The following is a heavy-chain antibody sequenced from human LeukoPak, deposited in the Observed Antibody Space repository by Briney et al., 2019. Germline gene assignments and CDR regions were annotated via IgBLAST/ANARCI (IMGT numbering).Heavy chain of an antibody. D-gene: IGHD4-17*01. J-gene: IGHJ5*02. CDR1: GFTVSSNY. CDR3: ASVPYYGDYVGWFDP. CDR2: IYSDGST. V-gene: IGHV3-66*02. Sequence: GGSLRLSCAASGFTVSSNYMSWVRQAPGKGLEWVSIIYSDGSTYYADSVKGRFTISRDNAKNSLYLQMNSLRAEDTAVYYCASVPYYGDYVGWFDPWGQGTLVTVSS.